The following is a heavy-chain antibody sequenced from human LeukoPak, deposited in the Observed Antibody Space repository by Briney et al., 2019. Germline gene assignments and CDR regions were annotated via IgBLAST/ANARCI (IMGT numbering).Heavy chain of an antibody. J-gene: IGHJ6*02. D-gene: IGHD6-6*01. CDR1: GGTFSSYA. Sequence: VASVKVSCKASGGTFSSYAISWVRQAPGQGLEWMGGIIPIFGTANYAQKFQGRVTITADESTSTAYMELSSLRSEDTAVYYCASEEQLVRIPGYYGMDVWGQGTTVTVSS. CDR3: ASEEQLVRIPGYYGMDV. CDR2: IIPIFGTA. V-gene: IGHV1-69*13.